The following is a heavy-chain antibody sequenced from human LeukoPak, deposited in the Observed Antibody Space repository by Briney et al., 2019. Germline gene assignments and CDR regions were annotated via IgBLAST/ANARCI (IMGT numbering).Heavy chain of an antibody. CDR3: AKGPWELFDY. Sequence: GGSLRLSCAASGFTFSNAWMSWVRQAPGKGLEWVGRIKSKTDGGTTDYAAPVKGRFTISRDDSKNTLYLQMNSLRAEDTAVYYCAKGPWELFDYWGQGTLVTVSS. CDR1: GFTFSNAW. D-gene: IGHD1-26*01. V-gene: IGHV3-15*01. J-gene: IGHJ4*02. CDR2: IKSKTDGGTT.